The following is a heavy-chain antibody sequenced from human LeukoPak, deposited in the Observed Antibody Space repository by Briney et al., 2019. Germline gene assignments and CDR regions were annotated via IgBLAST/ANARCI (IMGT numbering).Heavy chain of an antibody. CDR2: IYYSGST. J-gene: IGHJ4*02. Sequence: PSQTLSLTCTVSGGSISSGGYYWRWIRQHPGKGLEWIGYIYYSGSTYYNPSLKSRVTISVDTSKNQFSLKLSSVTAADTAVYYCARGDDSSYDYWGQGTLVTVSS. V-gene: IGHV4-31*03. D-gene: IGHD3-22*01. CDR3: ARGDDSSYDY. CDR1: GGSISSGGYY.